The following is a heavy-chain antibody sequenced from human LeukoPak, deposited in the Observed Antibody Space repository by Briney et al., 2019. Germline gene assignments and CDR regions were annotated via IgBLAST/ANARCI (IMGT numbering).Heavy chain of an antibody. CDR2: IKQDGSEK. D-gene: IGHD2-15*01. CDR1: GGSISSSSHY. J-gene: IGHJ3*02. CDR3: ARVVVADDAFDI. V-gene: IGHV3-7*01. Sequence: ETLSLTCTVSGGSISSSSHYWGWIRQPPGKGLEWVANIKQDGSEKYYVDSVKGRFTISRDNAKNSLYLQMNSLRAEDTAVYYCARVVVADDAFDIWGQGTMVTVSS.